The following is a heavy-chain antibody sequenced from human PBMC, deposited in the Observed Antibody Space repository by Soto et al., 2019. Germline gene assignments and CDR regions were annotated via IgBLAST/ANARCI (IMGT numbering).Heavy chain of an antibody. CDR2: ISGSGGRT. D-gene: IGHD3-22*01. J-gene: IGHJ4*02. CDR3: AALIVVVMYPDY. V-gene: IGHV3-23*01. CDR1: GFTFSSYA. Sequence: PGGSLTLSCAASGFTFSSYAMSWVRQAPGKGLEWVSAISGSGGRTYYADSVKGRFTISRDNSKNTLYLQMNSLRAEDTAVYYCAALIVVVMYPDYWGQGTLVTVSS.